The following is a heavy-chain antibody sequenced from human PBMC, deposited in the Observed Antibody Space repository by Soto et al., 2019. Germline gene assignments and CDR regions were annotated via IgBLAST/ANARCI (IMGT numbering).Heavy chain of an antibody. D-gene: IGHD6-13*01. V-gene: IGHV1-18*04. Sequence: ASVKVSCKASGYTFTSYGISCVRRAPGQGLEWMGWISGYNGDTNYAQKLQGRVTMTTDTSTSTAYMELRSLRSDDTAVYYCARAPQTVAGAGIWYWGQGTLVTVSS. CDR3: ARAPQTVAGAGIWY. CDR2: ISGYNGDT. J-gene: IGHJ4*02. CDR1: GYTFTSYG.